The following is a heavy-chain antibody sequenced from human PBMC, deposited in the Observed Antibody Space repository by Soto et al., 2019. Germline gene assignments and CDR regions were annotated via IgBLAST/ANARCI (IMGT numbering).Heavy chain of an antibody. J-gene: IGHJ6*02. V-gene: IGHV1-69*08. CDR3: AREDRDRETGLVPAAIDGMDV. D-gene: IGHD2-2*01. CDR2: VIHIFGIP. CDR1: GGTISRYS. Sequence: QVQLVQSGAEVKKPGSSVKVSCKASGGTISRYSITWVRQAPGHGLEWIGRVIHIFGIPTYAQKFQGRVTITADESTSTAYMELSSLISDDTAVYYCAREDRDRETGLVPAAIDGMDVWGQGITVTVSS.